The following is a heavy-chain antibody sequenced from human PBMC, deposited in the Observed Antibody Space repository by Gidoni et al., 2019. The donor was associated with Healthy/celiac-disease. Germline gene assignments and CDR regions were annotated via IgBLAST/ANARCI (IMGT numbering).Heavy chain of an antibody. J-gene: IGHJ3*02. CDR3: ARSRDYDTHAFDI. Sequence: EVQLVESGGGLVQHGGALRLCGAASGCTVSSTYMSWVRQAPGKGLEWVSVIYRGGSTYYADSVKGRFTISRDNSKNTLYLQMNSLRAEDTAVYYCARSRDYDTHAFDIWGQGTMVTVSS. CDR2: IYRGGST. CDR1: GCTVSSTY. V-gene: IGHV3-66*01. D-gene: IGHD3-22*01.